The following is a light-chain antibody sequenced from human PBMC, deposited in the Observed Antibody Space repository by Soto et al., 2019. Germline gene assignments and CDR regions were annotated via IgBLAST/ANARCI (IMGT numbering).Light chain of an antibody. CDR1: SSDVGGYNY. V-gene: IGLV2-14*01. Sequence: QSVLTQPASVSGSPGQSITISCTGTSSDVGGYNYVSWYQQHPGKAPKLMIYEVSNRPSGVSNRFSGSKSGNTASLTISGLQAEDEADYSCCSFAGSYTYVFGTGTKLTVL. J-gene: IGLJ1*01. CDR2: EVS. CDR3: CSFAGSYTYV.